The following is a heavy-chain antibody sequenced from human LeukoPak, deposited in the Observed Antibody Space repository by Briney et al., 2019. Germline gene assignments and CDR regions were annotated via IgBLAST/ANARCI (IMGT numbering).Heavy chain of an antibody. CDR1: GYTFSGYY. CDR3: ANDYYDSSGYYGY. D-gene: IGHD3-22*01. CDR2: INPNSGGT. V-gene: IGHV1-2*02. J-gene: IGHJ4*02. Sequence: ASVKVSCKAYGYTFSGYYMHWVRQGPGQGLEWMGWINPNSGGTNYAQKFQGRVTMTRDTSISTAYMELSRLRSDDTAVYYCANDYYDSSGYYGYWGQGTLVTVSS.